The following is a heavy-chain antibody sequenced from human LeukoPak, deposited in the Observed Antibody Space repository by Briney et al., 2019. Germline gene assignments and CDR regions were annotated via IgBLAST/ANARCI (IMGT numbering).Heavy chain of an antibody. Sequence: ASVKVSCKTSGYTFTKFAIHWVRQAPGQRLEWMGWINTGNGQTKYSENFEGRVTMTRDTSTSTIYVEVRSLTSEDTGLYYCGRYFGSGSYLDYWGQGTLLTVSS. J-gene: IGHJ4*02. CDR2: INTGNGQT. CDR1: GYTFTKFA. D-gene: IGHD3-10*01. CDR3: GRYFGSGSYLDY. V-gene: IGHV1-3*04.